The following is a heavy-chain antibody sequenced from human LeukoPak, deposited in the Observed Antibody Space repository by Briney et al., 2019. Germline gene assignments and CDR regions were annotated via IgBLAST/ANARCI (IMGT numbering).Heavy chain of an antibody. J-gene: IGHJ6*03. V-gene: IGHV1-69*13. CDR2: IITMFGTA. CDR1: GVTFSSCA. Sequence: SVKVSCKASGVTFSSCAISWVRQAPGQGLEWMGGIITMFGTASYAQKFQGRVTITADESTSTAYMELSSLRSEDTAVYYCARGPYYYYYYMDVWGKGTTVTVSS. CDR3: ARGPYYYYYYMDV.